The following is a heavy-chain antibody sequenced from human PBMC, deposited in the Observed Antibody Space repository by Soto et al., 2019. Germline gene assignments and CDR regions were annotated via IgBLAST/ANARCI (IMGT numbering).Heavy chain of an antibody. D-gene: IGHD3-10*01. CDR2: IYYSGST. V-gene: IGHV4-59*01. CDR3: ARQPLLWFGELSWFDP. CDR1: GCSISSYY. J-gene: IGHJ5*02. Sequence: SETLSLTCTFSGCSISSYYWSWIRQPPGKGLEWIGYIYYSGSTNYNPSLKSRVTISVDTSKNQFSLKLSSVTAADTAVYYCARQPLLWFGELSWFDPWGQGTLVTVSS.